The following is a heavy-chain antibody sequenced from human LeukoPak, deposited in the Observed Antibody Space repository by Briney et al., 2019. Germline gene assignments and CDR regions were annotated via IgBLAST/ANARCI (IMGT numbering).Heavy chain of an antibody. CDR3: IRTGEVTTVCDS. CDR2: IHYNGRT. V-gene: IGHV4-59*08. CDR1: GGSMSGYY. D-gene: IGHD4-17*01. J-gene: IGHJ4*02. Sequence: PSETLSLTCAVSGGSMSGYYWNWIRQPPGKGLEWIANIHYNGRTNYNPSLKSRVTITIDTSKNQFSLRLNSVTAADTAVYHCIRTGEVTTVCDSWGQGTLVTVSS.